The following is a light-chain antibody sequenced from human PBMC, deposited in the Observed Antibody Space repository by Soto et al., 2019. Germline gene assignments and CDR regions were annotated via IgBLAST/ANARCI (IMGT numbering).Light chain of an antibody. CDR2: KAS. J-gene: IGKJ3*01. V-gene: IGKV1-5*03. Sequence: DIQMTQSPSTLSASVGDRITITCRASQSISSWLAWYQQKPGKAPKLLIYKASSLQSGAPSRFSGSESGTEFTLTISSLQPDDYATYYCQQHNNFPFTFGPGTKVEIK. CDR1: QSISSW. CDR3: QQHNNFPFT.